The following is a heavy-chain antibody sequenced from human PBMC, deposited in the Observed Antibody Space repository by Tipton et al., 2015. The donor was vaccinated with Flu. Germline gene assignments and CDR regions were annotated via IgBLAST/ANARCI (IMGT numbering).Heavy chain of an antibody. V-gene: IGHV4-59*08. CDR1: GGSISSYY. CDR2: IYYSGST. D-gene: IGHD5-12*01. J-gene: IGHJ6*02. CDR3: ATGGYSGYYYYSGMDV. Sequence: TLSLTCTVSGGSISSYYWSWIRQPPGKGLEWIGYIYYSGSTNYNPSLKSRVTISVDTSKNQFSLKLSSVTAADTAVYYCATGGYSGYYYYSGMDVWGQGTTVTVSS.